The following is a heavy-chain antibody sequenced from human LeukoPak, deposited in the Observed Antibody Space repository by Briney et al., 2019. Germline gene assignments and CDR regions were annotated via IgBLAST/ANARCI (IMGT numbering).Heavy chain of an antibody. CDR1: GGSISSGGYY. CDR2: IYYSGST. Sequence: SETLSLTCTVSGGSISSGGYYWSWIRQHPGKGLEWIGYIYYSGSTYYNPSLKSRVTISVDTSKNQFSLKLSSVTAADTAVYYCARGGSACSSGWYVCPVGRSGWFDPWGQGTLVTVSS. CDR3: ARGGSACSSGWYVCPVGRSGWFDP. V-gene: IGHV4-31*03. D-gene: IGHD6-19*01. J-gene: IGHJ5*02.